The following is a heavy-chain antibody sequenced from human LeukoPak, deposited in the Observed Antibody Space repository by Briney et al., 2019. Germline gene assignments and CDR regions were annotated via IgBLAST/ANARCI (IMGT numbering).Heavy chain of an antibody. CDR2: INHSGST. V-gene: IGHV4-34*01. CDR3: ARGRIRFLEYYYYYMDV. CDR1: GGSFSGYY. Sequence: SETLSLTCAVYGGSFSGYYWSWIRQPPGKGLEWIGEINHSGSTNYNPSLKSRVTISVDTSKNQFSLKLSSVTAADTAVYYCARGRIRFLEYYYYYMDVWGEGTTVTVSS. J-gene: IGHJ6*03. D-gene: IGHD3-3*01.